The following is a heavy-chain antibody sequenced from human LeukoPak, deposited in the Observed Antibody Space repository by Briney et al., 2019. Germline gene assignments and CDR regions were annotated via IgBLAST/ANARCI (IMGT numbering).Heavy chain of an antibody. CDR3: ARESPGREWLRSFGY. V-gene: IGHV3-48*04. CDR1: GFTFSSYS. J-gene: IGHJ4*02. Sequence: GGSLRLSCAASGFTFSSYSMNWVRQAPGKGLEWVSYISSSGSTIYYADSVKGRFTISRDNAKNSLYLQMNSLRAEDTAVYYCARESPGREWLRSFGYWGQGTLVTVSS. CDR2: ISSSGSTI. D-gene: IGHD5-12*01.